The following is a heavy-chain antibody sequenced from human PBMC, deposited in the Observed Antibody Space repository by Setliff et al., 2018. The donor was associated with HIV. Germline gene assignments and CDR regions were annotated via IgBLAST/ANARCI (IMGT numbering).Heavy chain of an antibody. J-gene: IGHJ6*03. V-gene: IGHV4-59*12. CDR2: IYYSGST. D-gene: IGHD2-15*01. Sequence: LSLTCSVSGGSISSYYWSWIRQPPGKGLEWIGYIYYSGSTNYNPSLKSRVTISIDTSKNQFSVKLNFVTAADTAFYYCARSPRTATTISARFHYMDVWGKGTTVTVSS. CDR1: GGSISSYY. CDR3: ARSPRTATTISARFHYMDV.